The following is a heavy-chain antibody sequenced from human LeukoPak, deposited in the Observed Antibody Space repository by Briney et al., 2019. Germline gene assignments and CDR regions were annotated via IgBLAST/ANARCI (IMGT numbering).Heavy chain of an antibody. CDR3: TRGWSAGGAFDI. D-gene: IGHD6-19*01. Sequence: SETLSLTCTVSDGSITNYDWSWVRQPPGKGLEFIGHVHYSGTANYNPSLRSRVTISIDTSKKHFFLKLKSVTAADTAVYYCTRGWSAGGAFDIWGQGTMVTVSS. V-gene: IGHV4-59*01. CDR2: VHYSGTA. CDR1: DGSITNYD. J-gene: IGHJ3*02.